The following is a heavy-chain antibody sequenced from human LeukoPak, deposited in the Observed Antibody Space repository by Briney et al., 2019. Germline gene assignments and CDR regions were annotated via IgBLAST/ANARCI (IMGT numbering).Heavy chain of an antibody. CDR3: ARGGWNKFDY. Sequence: SEILSLTCTVSGGSISSYYWSWIRQPPGKGLEWIGYIYYSGSTNYNPSLKSRVTISVDTSKNQFSLKLSSVTAADTAVYYCARGGWNKFDYWGQGTLVTVSS. CDR1: GGSISSYY. CDR2: IYYSGST. D-gene: IGHD3-22*01. J-gene: IGHJ4*02. V-gene: IGHV4-59*01.